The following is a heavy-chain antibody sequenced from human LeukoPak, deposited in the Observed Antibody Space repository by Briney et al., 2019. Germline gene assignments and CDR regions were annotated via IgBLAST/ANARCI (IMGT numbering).Heavy chain of an antibody. V-gene: IGHV3-9*01. D-gene: IGHD6-19*01. J-gene: IGHJ1*01. CDR1: GFTFDDYA. CDR2: ISWNSGSI. CDR3: AKGYSSGWFAEYFQH. Sequence: PGRSLRLSCAASGFTFDDYAMHWVRQAPGKGLEWVSGISWNSGSIGYADSVKGRFTISRDNAKNSLYLQMNSLRAEDTALYYCAKGYSSGWFAEYFQHWGQGTLVTVSS.